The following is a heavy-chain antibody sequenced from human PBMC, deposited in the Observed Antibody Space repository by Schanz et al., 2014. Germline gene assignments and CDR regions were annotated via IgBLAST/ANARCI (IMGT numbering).Heavy chain of an antibody. Sequence: DSVKGRFTISRDNAKNSLYLQMNSLTAEDTAVYYCARGVRIDYWGQGTLVTVSS. D-gene: IGHD3-3*01. CDR3: ARGVRIDY. V-gene: IGHV3-11*06. J-gene: IGHJ4*02.